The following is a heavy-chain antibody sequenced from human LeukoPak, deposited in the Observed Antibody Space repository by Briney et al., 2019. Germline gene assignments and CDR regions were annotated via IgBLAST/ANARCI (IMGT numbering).Heavy chain of an antibody. J-gene: IGHJ3*02. V-gene: IGHV4-39*07. CDR2: VYYSGTT. CDR3: ARSDGYGLVGI. D-gene: IGHD3-10*01. CDR1: GGSISLSYYY. Sequence: SETLSLTCSVSGGSISLSYYYWGWIRQPPGKALEWIGSVYYSGTTSYNPSLKSRVTISVDMSKNHFSLNLSSVTAADTAVYYCARSDGYGLVGIWGQGTMVTVSS.